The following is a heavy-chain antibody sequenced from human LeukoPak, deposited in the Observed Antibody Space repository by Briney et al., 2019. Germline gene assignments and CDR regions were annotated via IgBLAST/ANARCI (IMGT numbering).Heavy chain of an antibody. D-gene: IGHD3-3*01. V-gene: IGHV1-69*04. J-gene: IGHJ6*03. CDR3: ASTILEWLGFDYYYYMDV. Sequence: ASVKVSCKASGGTFSSYAISWVRQAPGQGLEWMGRIIPILGIANYAQEFQGRVTITTDESTSTAYMELSSLRSEDTAVYYCASTILEWLGFDYYYYMDVWGKGTTVTVSS. CDR1: GGTFSSYA. CDR2: IIPILGIA.